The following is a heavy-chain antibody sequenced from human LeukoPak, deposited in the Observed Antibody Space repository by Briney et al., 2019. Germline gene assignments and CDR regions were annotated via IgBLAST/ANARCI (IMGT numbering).Heavy chain of an antibody. CDR1: GFSFNSYS. CDR2: ITGHGTEM. J-gene: IGHJ3*01. Sequence: GGSLRLSCGVSGFSFNSYSMNWVRQAPGKGLEWVASITGHGTEMFYADSLRGRFTISRDNSKNSLYLQMNSLRVEDTAVYYCAKVQSDIVGAVFFVFDVWGQGTMVSVSS. V-gene: IGHV3-21*01. D-gene: IGHD1-26*01. CDR3: AKVQSDIVGAVFFVFDV.